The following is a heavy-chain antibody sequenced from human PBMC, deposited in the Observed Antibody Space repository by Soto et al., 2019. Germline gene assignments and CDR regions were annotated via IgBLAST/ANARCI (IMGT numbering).Heavy chain of an antibody. V-gene: IGHV4-34*01. J-gene: IGHJ5*02. CDR2: INHSGST. D-gene: IGHD3-3*01. CDR3: ARVAAYYDFWSGRYPSWFDP. Sequence: SETLSLTCAVYGGSFSGYYWSWIRQPPGKGLEWIGEINHSGSTNHNPSLKSRVTISVDTSKNQFSLKLSSVTAADTAVYYCARVAAYYDFWSGRYPSWFDPWGQGTLVTVSS. CDR1: GGSFSGYY.